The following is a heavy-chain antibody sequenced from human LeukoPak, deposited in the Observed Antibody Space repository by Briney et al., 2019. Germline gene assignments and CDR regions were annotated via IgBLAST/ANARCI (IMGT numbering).Heavy chain of an antibody. Sequence: GGSLRLSCAASGFNFADHAMRWVRQAPGKGLEWVSAISGISGSTTIYADSVKGRFAVSRDNSRNTLFLQMNSLRAEDTAVYYCAKNYASGRGVPYAMDVWGQGTTVTVPS. CDR1: GFNFADHA. D-gene: IGHD3-10*01. CDR2: ISGISGSTT. V-gene: IGHV3-23*01. J-gene: IGHJ6*02. CDR3: AKNYASGRGVPYAMDV.